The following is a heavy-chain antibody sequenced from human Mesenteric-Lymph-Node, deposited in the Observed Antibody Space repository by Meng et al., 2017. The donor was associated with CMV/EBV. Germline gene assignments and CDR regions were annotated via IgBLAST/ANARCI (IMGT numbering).Heavy chain of an antibody. V-gene: IGHV1-18*01. Sequence: ASVKVSCKASGYTFTNYGISWVRQAPGQGLEWMGWISAYNGNTNYAQKLQGRVTMTTDTSTSTAYMEVRSLRSDDTALYYCARDVWVGTTYSHDDAFDVWGQGTMVTVSS. CDR2: ISAYNGNT. CDR1: GYTFTNYG. CDR3: ARDVWVGTTYSHDDAFDV. D-gene: IGHD1-26*01. J-gene: IGHJ3*01.